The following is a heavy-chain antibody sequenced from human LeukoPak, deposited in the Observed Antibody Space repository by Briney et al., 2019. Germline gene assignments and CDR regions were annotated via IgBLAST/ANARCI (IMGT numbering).Heavy chain of an antibody. Sequence: PGGSLRLSCAASGFTFSSYWMSWVRQAPGKGLEWVANIKEDGSEKYYVDSVKGRFTISRDNAKNSLYLQMNSLRAEDTAVYYCARDIPGVGGELTFDYWGQGTLVTVSS. V-gene: IGHV3-7*01. J-gene: IGHJ4*02. CDR2: IKEDGSEK. D-gene: IGHD1-26*01. CDR1: GFTFSSYW. CDR3: ARDIPGVGGELTFDY.